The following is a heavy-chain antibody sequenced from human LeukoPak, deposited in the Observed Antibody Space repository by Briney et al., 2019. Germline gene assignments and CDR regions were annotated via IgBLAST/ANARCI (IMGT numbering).Heavy chain of an antibody. CDR3: ASRYSSSWYPAYALNY. V-gene: IGHV4-34*01. D-gene: IGHD6-13*01. Sequence: SETLSLTCAVYGGSFSGYDWSWIRQPPGKGLEWIGEINHSGSTNYNPSLKSRVTISVDTSKNQFSLKLSSVCAADTAVYYCASRYSSSWYPAYALNYWGQGTLVTVSS. J-gene: IGHJ4*02. CDR2: INHSGST. CDR1: GGSFSGYD.